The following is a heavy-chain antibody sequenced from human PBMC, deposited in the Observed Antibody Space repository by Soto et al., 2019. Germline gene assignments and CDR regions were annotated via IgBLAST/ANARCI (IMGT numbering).Heavy chain of an antibody. J-gene: IGHJ5*02. Sequence: GGSLRLSCAASGFTFSDYYMSWIRQAPGKGLEWVSYISSSSSYTNYADSVKGRFTISRDNAKNSLYLQMNSLRAEDTAVYYCARDNFGIAAAGRGWFDPWGQGTLVTVSS. V-gene: IGHV3-11*06. CDR1: GFTFSDYY. CDR2: ISSSSSYT. CDR3: ARDNFGIAAAGRGWFDP. D-gene: IGHD6-13*01.